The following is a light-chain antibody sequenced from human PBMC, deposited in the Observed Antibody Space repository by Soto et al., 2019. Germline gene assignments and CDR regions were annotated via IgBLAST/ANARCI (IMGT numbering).Light chain of an antibody. CDR2: EVN. Sequence: QSALTQPPSASGSPGQSVTISCTGTSSDVGGYKYVSWYQQPPGKAPKLMIYEVNKRPSGVPDRFSGSESGNTASLTVSGLQAEDEADYYCSSYAGTNNHVLFGGGTKLTVL. CDR1: SSDVGGYKY. J-gene: IGLJ2*01. CDR3: SSYAGTNNHVL. V-gene: IGLV2-8*01.